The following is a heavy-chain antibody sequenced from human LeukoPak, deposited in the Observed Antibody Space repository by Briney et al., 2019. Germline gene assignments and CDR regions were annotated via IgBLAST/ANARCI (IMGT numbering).Heavy chain of an antibody. Sequence: GASVKVSCKASGYTFTSYDINWVRQATGQGLEWMGWMNANSGNTGYAQKFQGRVTMTRNTSISTAYLELRNLRSEDTAVYYCARRRGNNQSKYRKLRRYYFDYWGGGTLVTVSS. J-gene: IGHJ4*02. D-gene: IGHD2/OR15-2a*01. CDR1: GYTFTSYD. CDR3: ARRRGNNQSKYRKLRRYYFDY. CDR2: MNANSGNT. V-gene: IGHV1-8*01.